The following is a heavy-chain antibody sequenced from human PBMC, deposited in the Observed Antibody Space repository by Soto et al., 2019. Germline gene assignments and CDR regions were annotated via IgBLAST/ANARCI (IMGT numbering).Heavy chain of an antibody. CDR3: ARGEHYYDSSGYFDY. Sequence: SVKVSCKASGGTFSSYATSWVRQAPGQGLEWMGGIIPIFGTANYAQKFQGRVTITADKSTSTAYMELSSLRSEDTAVYYCARGEHYYDSSGYFDYWGQGTLVTVSS. D-gene: IGHD3-22*01. CDR1: GGTFSSYA. CDR2: IIPIFGTA. J-gene: IGHJ4*02. V-gene: IGHV1-69*06.